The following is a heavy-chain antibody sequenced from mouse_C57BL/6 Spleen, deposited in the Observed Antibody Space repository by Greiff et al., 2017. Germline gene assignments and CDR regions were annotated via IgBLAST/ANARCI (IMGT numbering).Heavy chain of an antibody. D-gene: IGHD1-1*01. V-gene: IGHV5-17*01. J-gene: IGHJ2*01. Sequence: EVKLVESGGGLVKPGGSLKLSCAASGFTFSDYGMHWVRQAPEKGLEWVAYISSGSSTIYYADTVKGRFTISRDNAKNTLFLQMTSLRSEDTAMYYCARDPYYGSSYYYDYWGQGTTLTVSS. CDR3: ARDPYYGSSYYYDY. CDR2: ISSGSSTI. CDR1: GFTFSDYG.